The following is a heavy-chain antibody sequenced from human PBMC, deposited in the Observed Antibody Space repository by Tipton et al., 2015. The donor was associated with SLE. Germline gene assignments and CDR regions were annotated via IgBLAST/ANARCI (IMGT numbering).Heavy chain of an antibody. J-gene: IGHJ3*02. Sequence: TLSLTCTVSGGSVSSGSYYWSWIRQPPGKGPEWIGYIYYSGSTYYNPSLKSRVTISVDTSKNQFSLKLSSVTAADTAVYYCARAPKLMVRGVSDAFDIWGQGTMVTVSS. CDR3: ARAPKLMVRGVSDAFDI. V-gene: IGHV4-61*01. CDR1: GGSVSSGSYY. CDR2: IYYSGST. D-gene: IGHD3-10*01.